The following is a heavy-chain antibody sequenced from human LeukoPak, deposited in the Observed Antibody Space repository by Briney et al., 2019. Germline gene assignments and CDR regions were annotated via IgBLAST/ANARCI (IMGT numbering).Heavy chain of an antibody. V-gene: IGHV3-21*06. CDR3: ARPSGMVSAGNYMDV. CDR1: GFTFNNYA. CDR2: ITSRTNYT. D-gene: IGHD2-8*01. Sequence: GGSLRLSCAASGFTFNNYAMNWVRQAPGKGLEWVSSITSRTNYTYYAASVKGRFTISRDNAKNSLYLQMNSLRAEDTAVYYCARPSGMVSAGNYMDVWGKGTTVTVSS. J-gene: IGHJ6*03.